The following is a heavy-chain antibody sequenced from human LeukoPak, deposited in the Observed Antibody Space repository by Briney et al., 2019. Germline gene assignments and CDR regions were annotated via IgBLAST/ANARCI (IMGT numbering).Heavy chain of an antibody. CDR2: ISNSGST. D-gene: IGHD2-2*03. J-gene: IGHJ4*02. CDR3: ARDKHLGFSSGTTYYPYYFDS. V-gene: IGHV4-59*01. CDR1: GGSITASY. Sequence: KTSETLSLTCTVSGGSITASYWTWVRQPPGKGLEYIGYISNSGSTNYNPSLKSRVTISVDTAKIHLSVNLTSVTDADTAVYYCARDKHLGFSSGTTYYPYYFDSWGQGIQVTVSS.